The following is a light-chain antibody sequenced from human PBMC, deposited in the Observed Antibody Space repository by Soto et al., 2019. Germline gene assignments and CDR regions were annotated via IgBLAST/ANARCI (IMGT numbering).Light chain of an antibody. CDR2: EVS. CDR1: SSDVGSYNY. V-gene: IGLV2-14*01. Sequence: QSALTQPASVSGTPGQSITISCTGTSSDVGSYNYVSWYQQHPGKAPKLLIYEVSNRPSGVSNRFSGSKSGNTASLTISGLQAEDEADYYCCSFTSSSTVVFGGGTMLTVL. CDR3: CSFTSSSTVV. J-gene: IGLJ3*02.